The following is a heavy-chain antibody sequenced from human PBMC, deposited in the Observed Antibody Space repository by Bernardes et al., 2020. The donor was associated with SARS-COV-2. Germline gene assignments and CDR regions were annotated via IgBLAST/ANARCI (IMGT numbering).Heavy chain of an antibody. J-gene: IGHJ5*02. CDR3: PKDSFGGDYLNWFDP. CDR2: ITHDGNFK. D-gene: IGHD4-17*01. CDR1: GFTLNNYA. Sequence: GGSLRLSCAASGFTLNNYAMNWVRQAPGKGLEWVAEITHDGNFKYYADSMKGRFTISRDNSNNTVFLQMSGLRAEDTGIYYCPKDSFGGDYLNWFDPGGQGTLVTVS. V-gene: IGHV3-30*18.